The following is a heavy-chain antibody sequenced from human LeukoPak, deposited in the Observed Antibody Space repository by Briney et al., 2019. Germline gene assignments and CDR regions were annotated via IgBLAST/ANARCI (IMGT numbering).Heavy chain of an antibody. D-gene: IGHD3-22*01. CDR2: ISGSGGST. CDR1: GFTFSSYA. Sequence: GGSLRLSCAASGFTFSSYAMSWVRQAPGKGLEWVSAISGSGGSTYYADSVKGRFTISRDNSKNTLYLQMNNLRAEDTAVYYCAKARTDYYDSSGYYFPFDYWGQGTLVTVSS. CDR3: AKARTDYYDSSGYYFPFDY. V-gene: IGHV3-23*01. J-gene: IGHJ4*02.